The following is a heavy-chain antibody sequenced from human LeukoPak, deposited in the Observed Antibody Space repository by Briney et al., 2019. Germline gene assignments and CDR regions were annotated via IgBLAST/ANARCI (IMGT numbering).Heavy chain of an antibody. CDR3: ASTASIAAPTDY. CDR2: ISAYNGNT. CDR1: GYTFTSYG. D-gene: IGHD6-6*01. Sequence: ASVKVSCKASGYTFTSYGISWVRQALGQGLEWMGWISAYNGNTNYAQKLQGRVTMTTDTSTSTAYMELRSLRSDDTAVYYCASTASIAAPTDYWGQGTLVTVSS. V-gene: IGHV1-18*01. J-gene: IGHJ4*02.